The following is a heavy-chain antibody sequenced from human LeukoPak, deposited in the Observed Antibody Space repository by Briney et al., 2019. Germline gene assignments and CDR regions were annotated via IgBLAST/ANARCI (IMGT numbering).Heavy chain of an antibody. D-gene: IGHD2-15*01. V-gene: IGHV1-18*01. CDR1: GYTFTSYG. CDR2: ISANNGNT. CDR3: ARDFFHGHCAGLSCFLLDY. Sequence: ASAKVSCKASGYTFTSYGISWVRQAPGQGLEWMGWISANNGNTNSAQKFQGRVTMTTDTSTSTAYMELRSLRSDDTVVYYCARDFFHGHCAGLSCFLLDYWGQGSLVTVSS. J-gene: IGHJ4*02.